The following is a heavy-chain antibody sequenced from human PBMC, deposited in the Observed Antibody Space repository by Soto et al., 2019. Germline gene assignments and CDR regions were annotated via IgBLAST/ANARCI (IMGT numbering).Heavy chain of an antibody. J-gene: IGHJ6*02. CDR3: ARVGGPSWQLVDYYYYYGMDV. V-gene: IGHV1-18*04. CDR2: ISAYNGNT. CDR1: GYTFTSNG. Sequence: APVKLSCKDSGYTFTSNGISWLRQAPRQGLECMGWISAYNGNTNYAQKLQGRVTMTTDTSTSTAYMELRSLRSDDTAVYYCARVGGPSWQLVDYYYYYGMDVWGQGTTVTVSS. D-gene: IGHD6-6*01.